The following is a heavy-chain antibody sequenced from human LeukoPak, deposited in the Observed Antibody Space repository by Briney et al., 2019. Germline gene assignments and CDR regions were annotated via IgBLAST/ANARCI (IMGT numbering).Heavy chain of an antibody. CDR3: ASGEYYGSGSYYFGFDY. CDR2: IIPIFGTA. Sequence: SVKVSCKASGGTFSSYAISWVRQAPGQGLEWMGGIIPIFGTANYAQKFQGRVTITADESTSTAYMELSSLRSEDTAVYYCASGEYYGSGSYYFGFDYWGQGTLVTVSS. D-gene: IGHD3-10*01. CDR1: GGTFSSYA. V-gene: IGHV1-69*01. J-gene: IGHJ4*02.